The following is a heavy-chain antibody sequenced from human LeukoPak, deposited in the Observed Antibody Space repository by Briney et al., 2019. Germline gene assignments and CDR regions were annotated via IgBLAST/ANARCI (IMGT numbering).Heavy chain of an antibody. CDR1: GFTFSSSA. CDR2: ISYDGSNK. J-gene: IGHJ4*02. D-gene: IGHD6-19*01. V-gene: IGHV3-30*09. Sequence: PGGSLRLSCAASGFTFSSSAMHWVRQAPDKGLEWVAVISYDGSNKYYADSVKGRFAISRGNSKNTLYLQMNCLRADDTAVYYCARDRDSSGWYEGFDYWGQGTLVTVSS. CDR3: ARDRDSSGWYEGFDY.